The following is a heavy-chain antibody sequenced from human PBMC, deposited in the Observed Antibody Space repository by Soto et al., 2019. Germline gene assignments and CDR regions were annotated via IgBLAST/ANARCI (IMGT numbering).Heavy chain of an antibody. CDR2: IIPILGIA. J-gene: IGHJ6*02. Sequence: QVQLVQSGAEVKKPGSSVKVSCKASGGTFSSYTISWVRQAPGQGLEWMGRIIPILGIANYAQKFQGRVTITADKSTSTADMELSSLGSEDTAVYYCARDPGIAAAGYYYYGMDVWGQGTTVTVSS. V-gene: IGHV1-69*08. CDR3: ARDPGIAAAGYYYYGMDV. D-gene: IGHD6-13*01. CDR1: GGTFSSYT.